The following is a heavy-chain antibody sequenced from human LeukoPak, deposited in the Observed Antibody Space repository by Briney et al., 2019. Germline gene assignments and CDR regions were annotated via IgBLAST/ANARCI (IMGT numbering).Heavy chain of an antibody. V-gene: IGHV1-8*03. J-gene: IGHJ3*02. CDR2: MNPNSGNT. Sequence: GASVKVSCKASGYTFTSYDINWVRQATGQGLEWMGWMNPNSGNTGYAQKFQGRVTITRNTSISTAYMELSSLRSEDTAVYYCASRTRPDVGAFDIWGQGTMVTVSS. D-gene: IGHD6-6*01. CDR1: GYTFTSYD. CDR3: ASRTRPDVGAFDI.